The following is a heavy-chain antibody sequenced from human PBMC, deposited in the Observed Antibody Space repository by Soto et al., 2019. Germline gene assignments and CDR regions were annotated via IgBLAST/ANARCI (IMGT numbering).Heavy chain of an antibody. V-gene: IGHV1-24*01. J-gene: IGHJ6*02. D-gene: IGHD2-15*01. Sequence: GASVKVSCKVSGYTLTELSMHWVRQAPGKGLEWMGGFDPEDGETIYAQKFQGRVTMTTDTSTSTAYMELRSLRSDDTAVYYCARFSGGSYNTYYFYYGMDVWGQGTTVTVSS. CDR2: FDPEDGET. CDR3: ARFSGGSYNTYYFYYGMDV. CDR1: GYTLTELS.